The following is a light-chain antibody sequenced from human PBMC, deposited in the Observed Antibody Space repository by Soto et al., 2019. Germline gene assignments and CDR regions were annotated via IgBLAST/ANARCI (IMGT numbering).Light chain of an antibody. CDR1: QDISTW. J-gene: IGKJ5*01. CDR3: QQTNSFPA. Sequence: DTQMTQSPSSVSASVGDRVTITCRASQDISTWLAWYQQKPGKAPKLLIYSASSLQSGVPSRFSGSASGTDFTLTISSLQPVDFATYYCQQTNSFPAFGQGTRLEIK. V-gene: IGKV1-12*01. CDR2: SAS.